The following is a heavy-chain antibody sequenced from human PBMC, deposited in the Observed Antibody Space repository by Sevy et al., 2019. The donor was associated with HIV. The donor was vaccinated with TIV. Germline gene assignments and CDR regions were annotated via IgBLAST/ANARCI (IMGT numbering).Heavy chain of an antibody. J-gene: IGHJ3*02. CDR2: ISGSGGST. D-gene: IGHD3-22*01. CDR3: AKDLSHDSSGSGYAFDI. Sequence: GGALRLSCAASGFTYSSYAMSWVRQAPGKGLEWVSSISGSGGSTYYADSVKGRFTISRDKSKNTLYLQMNSLRAEDTAVYYCAKDLSHDSSGSGYAFDIWGQGTMVTVSS. V-gene: IGHV3-23*01. CDR1: GFTYSSYA.